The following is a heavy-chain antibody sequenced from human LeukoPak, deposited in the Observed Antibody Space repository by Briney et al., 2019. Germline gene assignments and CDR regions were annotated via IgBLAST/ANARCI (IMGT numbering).Heavy chain of an antibody. D-gene: IGHD3-10*01. V-gene: IGHV3-74*01. CDR2: INSDGSST. CDR1: GFTFSSYW. Sequence: GGSLRLSCAASGFTFSSYWMHWVRQAPGKGLVWVSRINSDGSSTSYADSVKGRFTISRDNAKNSLYLQMNSLRAEDTAVYYCARDWKVRGGGGDQDAFDIWGQGTMVTVSS. J-gene: IGHJ3*02. CDR3: ARDWKVRGGGGDQDAFDI.